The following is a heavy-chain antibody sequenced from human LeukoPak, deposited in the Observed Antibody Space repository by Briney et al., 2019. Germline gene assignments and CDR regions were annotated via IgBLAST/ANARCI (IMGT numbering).Heavy chain of an antibody. Sequence: GGSLRPSWAAAGPSFSTYWTRWVRQAAREGLVWVLCSNSDGSRTTYADSVKGRFTISRDNAKNTLYLQMNSLRTEDTAVYYCARPETQYSSGLDGFDIWGQGTMVTVSS. CDR1: GPSFSTYW. CDR2: SNSDGSRT. J-gene: IGHJ3*02. D-gene: IGHD6-19*01. V-gene: IGHV3-74*01. CDR3: ARPETQYSSGLDGFDI.